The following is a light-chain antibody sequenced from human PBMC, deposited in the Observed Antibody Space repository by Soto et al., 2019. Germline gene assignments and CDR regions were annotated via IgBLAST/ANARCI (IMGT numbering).Light chain of an antibody. CDR1: QAFPYN. Sequence: DIHLTQSPSFLSASVGDRVTITCRPSQAFPYNMAWYQQRPGKPPKLLIYEESTLHSGVPSRFSGRKSGTQFTLTIDSLQPEDFATYYCQQVKTYPRTFGGGTKV. V-gene: IGKV1-9*01. CDR2: EES. J-gene: IGKJ4*01. CDR3: QQVKTYPRT.